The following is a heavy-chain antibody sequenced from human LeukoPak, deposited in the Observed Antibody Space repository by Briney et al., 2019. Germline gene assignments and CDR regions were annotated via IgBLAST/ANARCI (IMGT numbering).Heavy chain of an antibody. V-gene: IGHV3-64D*09. CDR3: VKDSGGLPIYGMDV. J-gene: IGHJ6*02. D-gene: IGHD1-1*01. CDR2: ISSNGGST. Sequence: GGSLRLSCSASGFTFSSYGMHWVRQAPGKGLDYVSGISSNGGSTYYADSVEGRFTISRGNSKNTLHLQMSSLRPEDTAVYYCVKDSGGLPIYGMDVWGQGTTVTVSS. CDR1: GFTFSSYG.